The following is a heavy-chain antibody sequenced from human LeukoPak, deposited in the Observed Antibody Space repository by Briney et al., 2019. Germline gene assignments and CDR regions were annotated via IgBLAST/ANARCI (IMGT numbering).Heavy chain of an antibody. CDR1: GFTVSNNY. CDR2: IYSGGST. Sequence: GGSLRLSCAVSGFTVSNNYMSWFRQAPGKGLKWVSVIYSGGSTYYADSVKGRFTISRHTSKNTLYFQMTGLRAEDTAVYYCARGYYYDSSGHNSDAFDIWGQGTMVTVAS. J-gene: IGHJ3*02. V-gene: IGHV3-53*04. CDR3: ARGYYYDSSGHNSDAFDI. D-gene: IGHD3-22*01.